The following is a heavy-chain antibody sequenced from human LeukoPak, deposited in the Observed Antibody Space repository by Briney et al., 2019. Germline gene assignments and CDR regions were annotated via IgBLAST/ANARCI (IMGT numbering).Heavy chain of an antibody. J-gene: IGHJ4*02. V-gene: IGHV3-7*01. CDR2: INQDGSDQ. D-gene: IGHD4-17*01. CDR3: ARHGAYSFDS. Sequence: PGGSLRLSCAASGFTFSSYSMNWVRQAPGKGLEWVANINQDGSDQYYVDSVKGRFTISRDNAKISLFLQMNSLRAEDTAVYYCARHGAYSFDSWGQGTLVTVSS. CDR1: GFTFSSYS.